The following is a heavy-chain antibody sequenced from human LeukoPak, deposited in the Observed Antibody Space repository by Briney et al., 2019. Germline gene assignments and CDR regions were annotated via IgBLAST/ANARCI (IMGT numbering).Heavy chain of an antibody. D-gene: IGHD2-2*01. Sequence: GRSLRLSCAASGFTFSSYGMHWVRQAPGKGLEWVAVISYDGSNKYYADSVKGRFTISRDNSKNTLYLQMNSLRAEDTAVYYCAKLYCSGTSCTDYWGQGTLVTVSS. CDR2: ISYDGSNK. CDR1: GFTFSSYG. J-gene: IGHJ4*02. CDR3: AKLYCSGTSCTDY. V-gene: IGHV3-30*18.